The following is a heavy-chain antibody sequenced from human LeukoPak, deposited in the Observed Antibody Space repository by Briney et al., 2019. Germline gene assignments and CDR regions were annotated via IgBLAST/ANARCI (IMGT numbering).Heavy chain of an antibody. D-gene: IGHD3-9*01. CDR1: RFTFSSYS. V-gene: IGHV3-21*01. CDR2: ISSSSSYI. J-gene: IGHJ4*02. CDR3: ARDGPYDILTGTLDY. Sequence: PGGSLRLSCAASRFTFSSYSMNWVRQAPGKGLEWVSSISSSSSYIYYADSVKGRFTISRDNAKNSLYLQMNSLRAEDTAVYYCARDGPYDILTGTLDYWGQGALVTVSS.